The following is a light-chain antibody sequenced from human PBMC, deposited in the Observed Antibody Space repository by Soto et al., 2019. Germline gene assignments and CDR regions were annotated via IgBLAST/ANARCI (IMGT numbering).Light chain of an antibody. J-gene: IGKJ1*01. V-gene: IGKV3-15*01. CDR2: GAS. CDR1: QSVRTN. CDR3: QQYNNWSPWT. Sequence: EIVMTQSPGTLSVSPGEGATLSCRASQSVRTNLAWYQQKPGQPPRLVIYGASTRATGIPARFSGSGSGTEFTLTISSLQSEDFAVYYCQQYNNWSPWTFGQGTKVEI.